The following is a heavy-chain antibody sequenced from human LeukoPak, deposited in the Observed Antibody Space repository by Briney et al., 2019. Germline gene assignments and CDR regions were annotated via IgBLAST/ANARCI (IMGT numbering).Heavy chain of an antibody. D-gene: IGHD3-16*01. Sequence: GGSLRLSCAASGFTFSSYGMSWVRQAPGKGLEWVSSISGSGGNTYYADSVKGRFTISRDNSKNTLFLHMNSLRAEDTAVYYCAKALGGYHFDYWGEGNLVTVSS. V-gene: IGHV3-23*01. CDR3: AKALGGYHFDY. J-gene: IGHJ4*02. CDR1: GFTFSSYG. CDR2: ISGSGGNT.